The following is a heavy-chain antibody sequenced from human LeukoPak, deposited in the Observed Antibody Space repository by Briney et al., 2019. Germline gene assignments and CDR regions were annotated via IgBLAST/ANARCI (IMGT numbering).Heavy chain of an antibody. CDR1: GYTFTSYY. D-gene: IGHD1-14*01. Sequence: SVKVSCKASGYTFTSYYMHWVRQAPGQGLEWMGGIIPIFGTTNYAQKFQGRVTITADKSTSTAYMELSSLRSEDTAVYYCARSSGRSPNRDYMDVWGKGTTVTISS. CDR2: IIPIFGTT. V-gene: IGHV1-69*06. CDR3: ARSSGRSPNRDYMDV. J-gene: IGHJ6*03.